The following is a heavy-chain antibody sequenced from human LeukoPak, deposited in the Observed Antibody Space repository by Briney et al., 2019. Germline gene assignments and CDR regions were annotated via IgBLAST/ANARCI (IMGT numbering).Heavy chain of an antibody. J-gene: IGHJ4*02. V-gene: IGHV3-53*01. CDR1: GFTVSSNY. D-gene: IGHD1-26*01. Sequence: GGSLRLSCAASGFTVSSNYMTWVRQAPGKGLEWVSVIYSGGSTFYADSVKGRFTISRDNSNNTPYLQMNSVRAEDTAVYYCARGGKAFDYWGQGTLVTVSS. CDR2: IYSGGST. CDR3: ARGGKAFDY.